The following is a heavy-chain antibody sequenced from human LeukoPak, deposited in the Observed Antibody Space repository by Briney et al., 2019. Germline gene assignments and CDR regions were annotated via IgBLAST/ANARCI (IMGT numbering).Heavy chain of an antibody. J-gene: IGHJ4*02. CDR1: GFTFSTYA. V-gene: IGHV3-23*01. D-gene: IGHD1/OR15-1a*01. CDR2: ISDTGGNT. CDR3: AKGRTNDY. Sequence: GGSLRLSCAASGFTFSTYAMSWVRQTPEKGLEWISAISDTGGNTFYADSVKGRFTISRDNSKNTLYLQMNSLRAEDTAIYYCAKGRTNDYWGQGTLVTVSS.